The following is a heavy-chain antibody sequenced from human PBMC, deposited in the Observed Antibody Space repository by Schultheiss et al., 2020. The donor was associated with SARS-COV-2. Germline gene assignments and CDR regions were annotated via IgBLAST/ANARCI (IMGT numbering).Heavy chain of an antibody. V-gene: IGHV1-24*01. Sequence: ASVKVSCKASGYTFTGYYMHWVRQAPGKGLEWMGGFDPEDGETIYAQKFQGRVTMTEDTSTDTAYMELSSLRSEDTAVYYCATDPALYYYGMDVWGQGTTVTVSS. CDR3: ATDPALYYYGMDV. CDR2: FDPEDGET. CDR1: GYTFTGYY. J-gene: IGHJ6*02.